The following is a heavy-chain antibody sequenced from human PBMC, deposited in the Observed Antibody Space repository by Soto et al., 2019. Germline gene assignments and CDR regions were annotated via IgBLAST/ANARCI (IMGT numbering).Heavy chain of an antibody. CDR2: IIPIFGTA. J-gene: IGHJ6*02. CDR1: GGTFSSYA. CDR3: ARVRRPTVTTFYYYYDMDV. D-gene: IGHD4-17*01. Sequence: QVQLVQSGAEVKKPGSSVKVSCKASGGTFSSYAISWVRQAPGQGLEWMGGIIPIFGTANYAQKFQGRVTITADESTSTAYMELSSLRSEDTAVYYCARVRRPTVTTFYYYYDMDVWGQGTTVTVSS. V-gene: IGHV1-69*01.